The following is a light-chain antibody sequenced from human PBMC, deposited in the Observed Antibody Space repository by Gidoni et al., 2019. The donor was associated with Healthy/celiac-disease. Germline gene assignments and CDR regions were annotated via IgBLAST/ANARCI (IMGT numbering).Light chain of an antibody. Sequence: SSDVGGYNYVSWYQQHPGKAPKLMIYDVSKRPSGVPDRISGSKSGNTASLTISGLQAEDEADYYCCSYAGSYTLVFGGGTKLTVL. CDR1: SSDVGGYNY. J-gene: IGLJ2*01. CDR3: CSYAGSYTLV. CDR2: DVS. V-gene: IGLV2-11*01.